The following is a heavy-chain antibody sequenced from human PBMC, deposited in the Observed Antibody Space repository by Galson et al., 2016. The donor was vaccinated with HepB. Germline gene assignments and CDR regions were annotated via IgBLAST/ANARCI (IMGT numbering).Heavy chain of an antibody. CDR2: IFWDDTK. V-gene: IGHV2-5*02. Sequence: PALVKPTQTLTLTCSFSGFSLFTHGVGVGWIRQPPGKALEWLSLIFWDDTKRYSPSLKSSLTVTKGTSEDQVVLTLTNTDPADTATYFCAHATYCGGDCYPTYDFDYWGQGTLVTVSS. D-gene: IGHD2-21*01. J-gene: IGHJ4*02. CDR3: AHATYCGGDCYPTYDFDY. CDR1: GFSLFTHGVG.